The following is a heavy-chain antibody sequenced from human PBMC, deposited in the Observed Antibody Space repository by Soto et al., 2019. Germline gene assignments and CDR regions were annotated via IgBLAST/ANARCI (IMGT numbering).Heavy chain of an antibody. D-gene: IGHD6-13*01. J-gene: IGHJ6*02. Sequence: ASVKVSCKASGYTFTSYGISWVRQAPGQGLEWMGWISAYNGNTNYAQKLQGWVTMTRDTSISTAYMELSRLRSDDTAVYYCAREGIAGSYGMDVWGQGTTVTVSS. CDR2: ISAYNGNT. CDR1: GYTFTSYG. CDR3: AREGIAGSYGMDV. V-gene: IGHV1-18*01.